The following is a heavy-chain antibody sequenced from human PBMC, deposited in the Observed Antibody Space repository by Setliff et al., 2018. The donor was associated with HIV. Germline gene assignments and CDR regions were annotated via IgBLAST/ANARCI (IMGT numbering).Heavy chain of an antibody. J-gene: IGHJ4*02. CDR1: GGSISSYY. V-gene: IGHV4-4*08. D-gene: IGHD3-10*01. Sequence: SSETLSLTCTVSGGSISSYYWSWIRKSPGKGLEWIGYIYPIGSPDYPSGNTVYNPSFRSRVTLSLDTSKNQFSLKLTSVTAADAAVYYCTGDYNSGSHRFDYWGQGTPVTVSS. CDR3: TGDYNSGSHRFDY. CDR2: IYPIGSPDYPSGNT.